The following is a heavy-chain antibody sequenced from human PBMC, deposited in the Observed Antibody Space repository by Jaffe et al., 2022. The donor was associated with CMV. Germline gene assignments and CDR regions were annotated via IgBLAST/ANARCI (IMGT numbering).Heavy chain of an antibody. V-gene: IGHV3-15*01. Sequence: EVQLVESGGGLVKPGGSLRLSCAASGFTFSNAWMSWVRQAPGKGLEWVGRIKSKTDGGTTDYAAPVKGRFTISRDDSKNTLYLQMNSLKTEDTAVYYCTTDLLITMIVVVNFDYWGQGTLVTVSS. D-gene: IGHD3-22*01. CDR3: TTDLLITMIVVVNFDY. CDR1: GFTFSNAW. J-gene: IGHJ4*02. CDR2: IKSKTDGGTT.